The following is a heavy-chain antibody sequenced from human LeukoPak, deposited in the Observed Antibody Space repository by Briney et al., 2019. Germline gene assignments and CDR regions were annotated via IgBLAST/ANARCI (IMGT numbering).Heavy chain of an antibody. CDR3: ARGPWFGEFTPYYFDS. Sequence: GESLKISCKGSGYSFTNYWIVWVRQMPGKGLEWMGIIYPGDSDTRYRPSFQGQVTISADKFISTAYLQWNSLKASDTAMYYCARGPWFGEFTPYYFDSWGQGSLVTVSS. CDR1: GYSFTNYW. J-gene: IGHJ4*02. CDR2: IYPGDSDT. D-gene: IGHD3-10*01. V-gene: IGHV5-51*01.